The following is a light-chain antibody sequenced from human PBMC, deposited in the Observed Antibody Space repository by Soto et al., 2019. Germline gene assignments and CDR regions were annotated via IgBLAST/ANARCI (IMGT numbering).Light chain of an antibody. Sequence: QSALTQPRSVSGSPGQSVTISCTGTSSDVGGYNSVSWYQQHPGKAPKLMIYDVIKRPSGVPDRFSGSKSGNTASLTISGLQAEDEADYYCCSYAGTYTYVFGTETKLTVL. J-gene: IGLJ1*01. CDR3: CSYAGTYTYV. CDR1: SSDVGGYNS. CDR2: DVI. V-gene: IGLV2-11*01.